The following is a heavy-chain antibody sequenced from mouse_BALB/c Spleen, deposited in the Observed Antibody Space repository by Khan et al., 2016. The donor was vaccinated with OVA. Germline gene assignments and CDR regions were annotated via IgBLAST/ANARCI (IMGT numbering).Heavy chain of an antibody. Sequence: EVQLQESGPGLVKPSQSLSLTCTVTGYSITSDYAWNWIRQFPGNKLEWMGYISYSGRTSYNPSLKSRISITRNTPKNQFFLQLNSVTTEDTATYYCASSVTITTVVATDFDYWGQGTTLTVSS. CDR1: GYSITSDYA. CDR3: ASSVTITTVVATDFDY. J-gene: IGHJ2*01. V-gene: IGHV3-2*02. D-gene: IGHD1-1*01. CDR2: ISYSGRT.